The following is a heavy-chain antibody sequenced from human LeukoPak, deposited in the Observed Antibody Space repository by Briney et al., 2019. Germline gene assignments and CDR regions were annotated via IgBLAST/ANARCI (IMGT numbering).Heavy chain of an antibody. J-gene: IGHJ4*02. Sequence: GGSLRLSCVVSGFTVSSNYMSWVRQAPGKGLEWVSYISTGSSTTYYADSVKGRFTISRDNVENSLYLQMNSLRDEDTAVYYCARVAAGYSVNYFDYWGQGTLVTVSS. CDR3: ARVAAGYSVNYFDY. CDR1: GFTVSSNY. V-gene: IGHV3-48*02. D-gene: IGHD4-23*01. CDR2: ISTGSSTT.